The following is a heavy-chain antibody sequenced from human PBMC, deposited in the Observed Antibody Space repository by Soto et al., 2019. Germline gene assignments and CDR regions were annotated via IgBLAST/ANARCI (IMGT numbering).Heavy chain of an antibody. J-gene: IGHJ5*02. D-gene: IGHD2-2*01. Sequence: QVQLVQSGAEVKKPGASVKVSCKASGYTFTADGISWVRQAPGRGLEWMGWVSGDNSHTNYAQSLQDRVTMTTDISTNTAYMELRSLRSDDTAVYYCARDLGYCRSGTCYREWFDPWGQGTLVTVSS. CDR2: VSGDNSHT. CDR1: GYTFTADG. CDR3: ARDLGYCRSGTCYREWFDP. V-gene: IGHV1-18*01.